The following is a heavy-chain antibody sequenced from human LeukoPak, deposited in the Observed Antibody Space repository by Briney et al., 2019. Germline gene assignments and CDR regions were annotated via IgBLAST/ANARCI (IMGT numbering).Heavy chain of an antibody. Sequence: PSETLSLTCTVSGGSISSSSYYWGWIRQPPGKGLEWIGSIYYSGSTYYNPSLKSRVTISVDTSKNQFSLKLSSVTAADTAVYYCARVIPLPAAMSGQFDPWGQGTLVTVSS. D-gene: IGHD2-2*01. J-gene: IGHJ5*02. V-gene: IGHV4-39*07. CDR3: ARVIPLPAAMSGQFDP. CDR2: IYYSGST. CDR1: GGSISSSSYY.